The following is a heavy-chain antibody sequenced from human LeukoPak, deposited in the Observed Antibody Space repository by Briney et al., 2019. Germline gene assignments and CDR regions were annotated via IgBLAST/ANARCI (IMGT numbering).Heavy chain of an antibody. J-gene: IGHJ4*02. V-gene: IGHV3-23*01. CDR1: GFIFNNYA. Sequence: GGSLRLSCAASGFIFNNYAMSWVRQAPGKGLEWVSTISGSGGSTYYADSVKGRFTISRDNPKNTLYLQMNSLRGEDTAVYYCAKDYRASSGSHYFDYWGQGTLVTVSS. CDR2: ISGSGGST. CDR3: AKDYRASSGSHYFDY. D-gene: IGHD3-22*01.